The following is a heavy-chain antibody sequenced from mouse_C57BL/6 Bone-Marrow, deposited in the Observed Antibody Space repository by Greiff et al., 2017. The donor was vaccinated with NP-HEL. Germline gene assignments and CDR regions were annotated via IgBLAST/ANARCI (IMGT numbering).Heavy chain of an antibody. V-gene: IGHV1-81*01. J-gene: IGHJ1*03. CDR2: IYPRSGNT. CDR3: ARSTGTRYFDV. D-gene: IGHD4-1*01. CDR1: GYTFTSYG. Sequence: LVESGAELARPGASVKLSCKASGYTFTSYGISWVKQRTGQGLEWIGEIYPRSGNTYYNEKFKGKATLTADKSSSTAYMELRSLTSEDSAVYFCARSTGTRYFDVWGTGTTVTVSS.